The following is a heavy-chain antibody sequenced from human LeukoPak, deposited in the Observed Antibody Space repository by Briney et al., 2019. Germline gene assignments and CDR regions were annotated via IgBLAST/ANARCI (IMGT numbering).Heavy chain of an antibody. CDR3: ARRRSSGWGYFDY. Sequence: PSETLSLTCTVSGGSISSSSYYWSWIRQPPGKGLEWIGYIYYSGSTNYNPSLKSRVTMSVDTSKNQFSLRLSSVTAADTAVYYCARRRSSGWGYFDYWGQGTLVTVSS. D-gene: IGHD6-19*01. CDR1: GGSISSSSYY. V-gene: IGHV4-61*05. J-gene: IGHJ4*02. CDR2: IYYSGST.